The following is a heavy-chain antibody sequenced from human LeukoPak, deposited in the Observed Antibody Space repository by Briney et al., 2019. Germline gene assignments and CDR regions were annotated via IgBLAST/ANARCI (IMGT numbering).Heavy chain of an antibody. D-gene: IGHD3-3*01. CDR1: GYTFTSYG. J-gene: IGHJ6*03. V-gene: IGHV1-18*01. CDR2: ISAYNGNT. Sequence: ASVKVSCKASGYTFTSYGISWVRQAPGQGLEWMGWISAYNGNTNYAQKLQGRVTMTTDTSTSTAYMELRSLRSDDTAVYYCATVRGTYYDFWSGYPGYYYYYYMDVWGKGTTVTVSS. CDR3: ATVRGTYYDFWSGYPGYYYYYYMDV.